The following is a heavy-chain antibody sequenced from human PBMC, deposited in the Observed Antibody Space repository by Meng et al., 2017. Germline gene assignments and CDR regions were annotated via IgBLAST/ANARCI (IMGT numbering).Heavy chain of an antibody. CDR1: RFSLRTSGVG. CDR2: IYWDDDK. CDR3: AHRTVEYSSGWEFDY. Sequence: QITFKDSGPPLVHTTTTPTLLCLLSRFSLRTSGVGAGWIRQPPGKALEGLALIYWDDDKRYSPSLKSRLTITKDTSKNQVVLTMTNMDPVYTATYYCAHRTVEYSSGWEFDYWGQGTLVTVSS. J-gene: IGHJ4*02. V-gene: IGHV2-5*02. D-gene: IGHD6-19*01.